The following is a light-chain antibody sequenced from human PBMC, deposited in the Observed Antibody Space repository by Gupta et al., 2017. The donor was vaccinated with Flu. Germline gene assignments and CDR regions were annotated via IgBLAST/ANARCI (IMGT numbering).Light chain of an antibody. CDR2: FAS. CDR1: QSIGKY. Sequence: DVQLTQSPSSLSASVGDRVTITCRASQSIGKYLNWYQHRPGQAPKLLIYFASNLQSGVPSGFSGSGSGTXFTLTIXRLQPEDFATYFCQQTDNAPFAFGXGTKVDI. CDR3: QQTDNAPFA. V-gene: IGKV1-39*01. J-gene: IGKJ3*01.